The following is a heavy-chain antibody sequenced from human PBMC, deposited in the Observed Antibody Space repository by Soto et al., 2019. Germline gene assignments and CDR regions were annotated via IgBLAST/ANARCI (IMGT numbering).Heavy chain of an antibody. Sequence: GGSLRLSCAASGFTFSSYGMHWVRQAPGKGLEWVAVIWYDGSNKYYADSVKGRFTISRDNSKNTLYLQMNSLRAEDTAVYYCARDAYYDSSGYQLSHYYGMDVWGQGTTVTVSS. CDR1: GFTFSSYG. V-gene: IGHV3-33*01. CDR3: ARDAYYDSSGYQLSHYYGMDV. J-gene: IGHJ6*02. CDR2: IWYDGSNK. D-gene: IGHD3-22*01.